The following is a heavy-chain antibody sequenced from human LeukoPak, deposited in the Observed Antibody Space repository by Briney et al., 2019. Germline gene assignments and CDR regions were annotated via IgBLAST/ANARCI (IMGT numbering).Heavy chain of an antibody. V-gene: IGHV1-69*06. CDR2: IIPIFGTA. CDR1: GGTFSSSA. J-gene: IGHJ4*02. D-gene: IGHD2-2*01. Sequence: SVKVSCKASGGTFSSSAISWVRQAPGQGLEWMGGIIPIFGTANYAQKFQGRVTITADKSTSTAYMELSSLRSEDTAVYYCAGTPTRDCSSTSCYQFDYWGQGTLVTVSS. CDR3: AGTPTRDCSSTSCYQFDY.